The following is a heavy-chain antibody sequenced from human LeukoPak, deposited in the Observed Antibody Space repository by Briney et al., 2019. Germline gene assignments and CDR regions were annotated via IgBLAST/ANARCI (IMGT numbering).Heavy chain of an antibody. CDR2: IYYSGST. D-gene: IGHD5-24*01. Sequence: SETLSLTCTVSGGSISSYYWSWIRHPPGKGLERDWYIYYSGSTNYNPSLKSRVTISVDTSKNQFSLKLRSVTAADTAVYYCARGYFSRDGYNFFDYWGQGTLVTVSS. V-gene: IGHV4-59*01. J-gene: IGHJ4*02. CDR1: GGSISSYY. CDR3: ARGYFSRDGYNFFDY.